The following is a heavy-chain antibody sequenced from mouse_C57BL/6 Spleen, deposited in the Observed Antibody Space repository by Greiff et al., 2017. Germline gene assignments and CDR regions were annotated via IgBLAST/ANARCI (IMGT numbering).Heavy chain of an antibody. Sequence: EVMLVESGGGLVKPGGSLKLSCAASGFTFSDYGMHWVRQAPEKGLEWVAYISSGSSTIYYADTVKGRFTISRDNAKNTLFLQMTSLRSEDTAMYYCARAFYYYGSSYRDAMDYWGQGTSVTGSS. CDR2: ISSGSSTI. J-gene: IGHJ4*01. CDR3: ARAFYYYGSSYRDAMDY. V-gene: IGHV5-17*01. D-gene: IGHD1-1*01. CDR1: GFTFSDYG.